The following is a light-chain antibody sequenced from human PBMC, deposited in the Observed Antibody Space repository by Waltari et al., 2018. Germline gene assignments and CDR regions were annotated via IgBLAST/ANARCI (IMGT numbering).Light chain of an antibody. Sequence: QSALTQPASVSGSPGPSITISCSGTRSNIRTNYVYWYQQLPGTAPKLLIYRNNQRPSGVPDRFSGSKSGTSASLAIFGLRSEDDADYFCAAWDDSLSGPVFGGGTKLTVL. CDR2: RNN. V-gene: IGLV1-47*01. CDR3: AAWDDSLSGPV. J-gene: IGLJ3*02. CDR1: RSNIRTNY.